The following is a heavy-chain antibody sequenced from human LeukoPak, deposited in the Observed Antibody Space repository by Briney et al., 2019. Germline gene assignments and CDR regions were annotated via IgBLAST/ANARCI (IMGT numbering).Heavy chain of an antibody. CDR2: INSDGSST. CDR3: ASRGLYCSGGSCYRNWFDP. CDR1: GFTFSSYW. V-gene: IGHV3-74*01. Sequence: QSGGSLRLSCAASGFTFSSYWMHWVRQAPGKGLVWVSRINSDGSSTSYADSVKGRFTISRDNAKNTLYLQMNSLRAEDTAVYYCASRGLYCSGGSCYRNWFDPWDQGTLVTVSS. J-gene: IGHJ5*02. D-gene: IGHD2-15*01.